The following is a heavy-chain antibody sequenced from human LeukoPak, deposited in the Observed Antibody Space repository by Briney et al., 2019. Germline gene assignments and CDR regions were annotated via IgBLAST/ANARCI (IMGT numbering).Heavy chain of an antibody. CDR2: IYYSGST. D-gene: IGHD6-19*01. V-gene: IGHV4-30-4*01. CDR3: ASRGHSSGWYFFDY. J-gene: IGHJ4*02. Sequence: PSQTLSLTCTVSGGSIRSGGYYWSWIRQPPGKGLEWIGYIYYSGSTYYNPSLKSRVTISVDTSKNQFSLKLSSVTAADTAVYYCASRGHSSGWYFFDYWGQGTLVTVSS. CDR1: GGSIRSGGYY.